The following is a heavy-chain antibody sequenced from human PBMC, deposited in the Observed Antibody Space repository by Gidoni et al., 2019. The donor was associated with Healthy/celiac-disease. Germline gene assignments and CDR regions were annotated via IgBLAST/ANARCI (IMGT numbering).Heavy chain of an antibody. Sequence: EVQLVESGGGLVQPGGSLRLSCAASGFTFSSYEMNWVRPAPGKGLEWVSYISSSGSTIYYADSVKGRFTISRDNAKNSLYLQMNSLRAEDTAVYYCARDGGGSYFDYWGQGTLVTVSS. V-gene: IGHV3-48*03. CDR1: GFTFSSYE. CDR3: ARDGGGSYFDY. D-gene: IGHD3-16*01. J-gene: IGHJ4*02. CDR2: ISSSGSTI.